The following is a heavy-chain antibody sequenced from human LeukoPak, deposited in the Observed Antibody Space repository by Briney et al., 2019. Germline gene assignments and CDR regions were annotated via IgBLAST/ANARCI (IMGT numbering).Heavy chain of an antibody. V-gene: IGHV3-74*01. CDR2: INTDGSRT. CDR3: ARVMADSDNWFDP. J-gene: IGHJ5*02. D-gene: IGHD5-24*01. Sequence: GGSLRLSCAASGFTFTTYWMHWVRQAPGKGLVWVSRINTDGSRTNYADSVKGRFIISRDNTKNTLFLQMNSLRAEDTGVYYCARVMADSDNWFDPWGQGTLVTIPS. CDR1: GFTFTTYW.